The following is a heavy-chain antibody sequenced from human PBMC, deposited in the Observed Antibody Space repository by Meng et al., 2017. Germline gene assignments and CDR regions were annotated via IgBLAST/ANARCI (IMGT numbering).Heavy chain of an antibody. CDR2: IYYSGST. V-gene: IGHV4-31*01. D-gene: IGHD5-18*01. CDR3: ARADRRVGSYGPNWFDP. J-gene: IGHJ5*02. CDR1: GGSISSGGYY. Sequence: QVQLQAAGPGLVKPSQTLSLTCTVSGGSISSGGYYWSWIRQHPGKGLEWIGYIYYSGSTYYNPSLKSLVTISVDTSKNQFSLKLSSVTAADTAVYYCARADRRVGSYGPNWFDPWGQGTLVTVSS.